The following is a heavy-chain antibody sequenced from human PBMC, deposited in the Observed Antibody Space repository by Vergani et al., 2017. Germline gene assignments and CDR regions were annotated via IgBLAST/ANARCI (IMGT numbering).Heavy chain of an antibody. CDR2: IYPGDSDT. CDR1: GYSFTSYW. D-gene: IGHD3-10*01. Sequence: EVQLVQSGAEVKKPGESLKISCKGSGYSFTSYWIGWVRQTPGKGLEWMGIIYPGDSDTRYSPSFQGQVTIPADKSISTAYLQWSSLKASDTAMYYCARNRDYYGSRSWLDAFDIWGQGTMVTVSS. J-gene: IGHJ3*02. CDR3: ARNRDYYGSRSWLDAFDI. V-gene: IGHV5-51*03.